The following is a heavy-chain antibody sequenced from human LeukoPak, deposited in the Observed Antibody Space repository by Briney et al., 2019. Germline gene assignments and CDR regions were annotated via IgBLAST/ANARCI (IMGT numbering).Heavy chain of an antibody. CDR2: INPESGGT. V-gene: IGHV1-2*02. D-gene: IGHD1-26*01. J-gene: IGHJ4*02. Sequence: GASVKVSCKASGYTFTGYYMHWVRQAPGQGLEWMGWINPESGGTNYAQKFQGRVTMTRDKSISTAYMELTSLRSDDTAVYYCARLPVIVGAWSPIDYWGQGTRVTVSS. CDR1: GYTFTGYY. CDR3: ARLPVIVGAWSPIDY.